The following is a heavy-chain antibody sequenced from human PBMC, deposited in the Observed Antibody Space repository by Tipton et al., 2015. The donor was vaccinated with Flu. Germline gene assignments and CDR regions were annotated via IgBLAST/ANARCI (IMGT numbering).Heavy chain of an antibody. CDR1: GFTVSTNY. J-gene: IGHJ4*02. CDR3: ARDTSYCSGGSCDY. Sequence: QLVQSGGGLIQPGGSLRLSCAASGFTVSTNYMSWARQAPGKGLEWVSVIYSIGSTYYADSVKGRFTISRDNSKNTLYLQMNSLRVEDTAVYYCARDTSYCSGGSCDYWGQGTLATVSS. CDR2: IYSIGST. V-gene: IGHV3-53*01. D-gene: IGHD2-15*01.